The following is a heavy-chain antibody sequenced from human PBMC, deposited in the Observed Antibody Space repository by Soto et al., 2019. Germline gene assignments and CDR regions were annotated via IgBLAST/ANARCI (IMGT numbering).Heavy chain of an antibody. CDR1: GGTFSSYS. Sequence: QVQLVQSGAEVKKPGSSVHVSCKASGGTFSSYSINWVRQAPGQGLEWMGEIIPIFGTANYEQKFQGRVTITADESTSTAYLALSSLRSVDTAVYYCAIDGGRHSGGIDYWGQGTLVTVSS. CDR3: AIDGGRHSGGIDY. CDR2: IIPIFGTA. D-gene: IGHD1-26*01. V-gene: IGHV1-69*01. J-gene: IGHJ4*02.